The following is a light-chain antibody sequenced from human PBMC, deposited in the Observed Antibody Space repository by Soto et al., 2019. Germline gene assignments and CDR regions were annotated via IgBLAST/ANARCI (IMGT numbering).Light chain of an antibody. V-gene: IGKV1-39*01. CDR1: QSISSY. CDR2: AAS. Sequence: DIQMTQSPSSLSASVGDRVTITCRASQSISSYLNWYQQKPGKAPKLLIYAASSLQSGVPSRFSGSGSGTDFTLINSSLQPEDFATYYCQQRRTFGQGTKVEIK. J-gene: IGKJ1*01. CDR3: QQRRT.